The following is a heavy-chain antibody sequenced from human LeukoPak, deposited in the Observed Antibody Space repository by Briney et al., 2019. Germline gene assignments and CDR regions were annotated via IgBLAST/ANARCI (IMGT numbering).Heavy chain of an antibody. CDR1: GFTFSSHA. Sequence: GGSLRLSCAASGFTFSSHAMAWVRQAPGKGLEWVSAIGGLGSSTYYGDSVKGRFTISRDNSKNTLYLQMDSLRVEDTAVYYCARDPGVVAFHYFDFWGQGTLITVSS. CDR2: IGGLGSST. V-gene: IGHV3-23*01. J-gene: IGHJ4*02. D-gene: IGHD3-3*01. CDR3: ARDPGVVAFHYFDF.